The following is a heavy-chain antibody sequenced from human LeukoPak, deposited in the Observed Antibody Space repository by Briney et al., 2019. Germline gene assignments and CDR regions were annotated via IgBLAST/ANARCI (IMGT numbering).Heavy chain of an antibody. CDR2: FDPEDGET. CDR1: GYTLTELS. V-gene: IGHV1-24*01. CDR3: ATILGYYDSSGYYLEYFQH. D-gene: IGHD3-22*01. Sequence: GASVKVSCKVSGYTLTELSMHWVRQAPGKGLEWMGGFDPEDGETIYAQKFQGRVTMTEDTSTDTAYMELSSLRSEDTAVYHCATILGYYDSSGYYLEYFQHWGQGTLVTVSS. J-gene: IGHJ1*01.